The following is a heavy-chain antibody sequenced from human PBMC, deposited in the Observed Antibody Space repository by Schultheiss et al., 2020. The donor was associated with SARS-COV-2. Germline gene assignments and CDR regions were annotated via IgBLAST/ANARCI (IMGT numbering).Heavy chain of an antibody. CDR2: ISGSGRST. CDR1: GFTFSSYA. D-gene: IGHD6-19*01. V-gene: IGHV3-23*01. CDR3: AKDSTPPGYSSGLGSDY. Sequence: GGSLRLSCAASGFTFSSYAMSWVRQAPGRGLEWASSISGSGRSTYYADSTKGRFTISRDNSKNTLYLQMDSLRAEDTAVYYCAKDSTPPGYSSGLGSDYWGHGTLVTVSS. J-gene: IGHJ4*01.